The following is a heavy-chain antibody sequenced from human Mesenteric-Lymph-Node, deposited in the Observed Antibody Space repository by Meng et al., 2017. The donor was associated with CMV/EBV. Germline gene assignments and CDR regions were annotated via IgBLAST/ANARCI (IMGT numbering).Heavy chain of an antibody. Sequence: GESLNISCTASGFTFGDYAMSWVRQAPGKGLEWVGFIRSKAYGGTTEYAASVKGRFTISRDDSKSIAYLQMNSLKTEDTAVYYCTRVGAVAGTGDYWGQGTLVTVSS. D-gene: IGHD6-19*01. CDR3: TRVGAVAGTGDY. CDR1: GFTFGDYA. V-gene: IGHV3-49*04. J-gene: IGHJ4*02. CDR2: IRSKAYGGTT.